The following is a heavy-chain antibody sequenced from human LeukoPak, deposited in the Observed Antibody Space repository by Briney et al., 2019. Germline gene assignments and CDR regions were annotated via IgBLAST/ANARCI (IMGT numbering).Heavy chain of an antibody. V-gene: IGHV3-23*01. Sequence: GGSLRLSCAASGFTFSSQTMSWVRQAPGKGLEWVSSISGSGGSTYYADSVKGRFTISRDNSKNTLFLQMNSLRVEDTATYYCTKKRTTSVTDWFDPWGQGTLVTVSS. J-gene: IGHJ5*02. CDR2: ISGSGGST. CDR1: GFTFSSQT. CDR3: TKKRTTSVTDWFDP. D-gene: IGHD4-17*01.